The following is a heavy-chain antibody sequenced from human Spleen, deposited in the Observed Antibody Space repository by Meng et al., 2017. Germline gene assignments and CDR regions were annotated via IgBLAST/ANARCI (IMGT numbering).Heavy chain of an antibody. CDR2: IDPKSGDT. V-gene: IGHV1-2*06. CDR3: ARDEDISAAGKLFGDY. D-gene: IGHD6-13*01. CDR1: GYTFTSYY. Sequence: ASVKVSCKASGYTFTSYYMHWVRRAPGQGLEWMGRIDPKSGDTHYAQRFQGRATMTGDTSISTAYMELSGLRSDDTAMYYCARDEDISAAGKLFGDYWGQGTLVTVSS. J-gene: IGHJ4*02.